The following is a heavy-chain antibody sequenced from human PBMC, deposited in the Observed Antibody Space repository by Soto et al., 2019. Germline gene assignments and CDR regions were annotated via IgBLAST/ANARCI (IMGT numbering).Heavy chain of an antibody. CDR1: GGTFSSYA. J-gene: IGHJ4*02. Sequence: QVQLVQSGAEVKKPGSSVKVSCKASGGTFSSYAISWVRQAPGKGLEWMGGIIPIFCTANYAQKFQGRVTITADESTSTAYMELSSLRSEDTAVYYCARLTKGDEYSYGFDYWGQGTLVTVSS. CDR2: IIPIFCTA. CDR3: ARLTKGDEYSYGFDY. D-gene: IGHD5-18*01. V-gene: IGHV1-69*01.